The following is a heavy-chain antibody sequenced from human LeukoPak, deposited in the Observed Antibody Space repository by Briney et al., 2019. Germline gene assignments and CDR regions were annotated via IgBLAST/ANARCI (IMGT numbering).Heavy chain of an antibody. CDR2: IYSGGST. D-gene: IGHD6-19*01. Sequence: GGSLRLSCAASGFTVSSNYMSWVRQAPGKGLEWVSVIYSGGSTYCADSVKGRFTISRDNSKNTLYLQMNSLRAEDTAVYYCARDGISSGWPLFDYWGQGTLVTVSS. V-gene: IGHV3-66*01. J-gene: IGHJ4*02. CDR3: ARDGISSGWPLFDY. CDR1: GFTVSSNY.